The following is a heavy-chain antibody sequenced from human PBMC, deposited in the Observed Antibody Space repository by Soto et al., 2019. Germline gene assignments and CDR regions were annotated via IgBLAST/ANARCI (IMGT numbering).Heavy chain of an antibody. J-gene: IGHJ4*02. D-gene: IGHD6-19*01. CDR2: IYPGDSDT. V-gene: IGHV5-51*01. Sequence: GGSLKISCTGSGYRFTSYWIHWVRQMPGKGLEWMGIIYPGDSDTKYSPSLQGQVTISADKSNSTAYLQWSSLKASDTAMYYCARLEGQWLGPIDYWGQGTLVTVSS. CDR1: GYRFTSYW. CDR3: ARLEGQWLGPIDY.